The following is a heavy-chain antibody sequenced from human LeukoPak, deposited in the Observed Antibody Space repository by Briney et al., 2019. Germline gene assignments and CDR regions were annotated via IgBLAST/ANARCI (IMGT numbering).Heavy chain of an antibody. J-gene: IGHJ6*02. CDR1: GFTFSSYW. V-gene: IGHV3-30*18. Sequence: PGGSLRLSCAASGFTFSSYWMSWVRQAPGKGLEWVAVISYDGSNKYYAVSVKCRFTISRDNSKNTLYLQMNSLRAEDTAVYYCAKDGGFGDLGLGMDVWGQGTTVTVSS. D-gene: IGHD3-10*01. CDR3: AKDGGFGDLGLGMDV. CDR2: ISYDGSNK.